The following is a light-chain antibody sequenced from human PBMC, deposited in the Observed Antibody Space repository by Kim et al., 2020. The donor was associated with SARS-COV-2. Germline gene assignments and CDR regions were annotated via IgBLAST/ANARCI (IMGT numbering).Light chain of an antibody. Sequence: SPGERATLSCGASQSVSSNLAWYQQKPGQSPRLLIYGASTRATGIPARFRGSGSGTEFTLTISSLQSEDFAVYYCQQYKNWPPFTFGPGTKVDIK. CDR3: QQYKNWPPFT. CDR2: GAS. CDR1: QSVSSN. J-gene: IGKJ3*01. V-gene: IGKV3-15*01.